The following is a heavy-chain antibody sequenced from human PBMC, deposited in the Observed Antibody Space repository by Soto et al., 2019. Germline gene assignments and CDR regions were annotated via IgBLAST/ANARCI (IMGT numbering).Heavy chain of an antibody. CDR2: IYYSGRT. D-gene: IGHD2-2*01. J-gene: IGHJ4*02. Sequence: SETLSLTCTVSGGSISSSSYFWGWIRQPPGKGLEWIGSIYYSGRTYYNPSLKSRVTISVDTSKNQFSLRLSSVTAADTAVYYRARNPFMPARQSGHFDYWGQGTLVTVSS. CDR1: GGSISSSSYF. V-gene: IGHV4-39*01. CDR3: ARNPFMPARQSGHFDY.